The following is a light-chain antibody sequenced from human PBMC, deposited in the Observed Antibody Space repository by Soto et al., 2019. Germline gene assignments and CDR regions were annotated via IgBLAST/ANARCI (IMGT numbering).Light chain of an antibody. Sequence: IQMTQSPSSVSASVGDRFIITCRASQDIRVDVGWLQQRPGHAPNLLIYAASTLHTGVPSTFTGSGSGTDFTLTINDLQPEDVATYFCLQDYDFPYTFGQGTKVDIK. J-gene: IGKJ2*01. V-gene: IGKV1-6*01. CDR1: QDIRVD. CDR3: LQDYDFPYT. CDR2: AAS.